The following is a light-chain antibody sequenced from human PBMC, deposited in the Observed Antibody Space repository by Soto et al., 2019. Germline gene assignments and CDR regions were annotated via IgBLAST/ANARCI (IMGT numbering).Light chain of an antibody. CDR1: QSLTSSY. Sequence: EIVLTQSPGTRSLSPGERVPLSCRASQSLTSSYLAWYQQKPGQAPRLLIYGASSRATGIPDRFSGSGSGTDFTLTISRLEPEDFAVYYCQHYESSPPSYTFGQGTKLEIK. V-gene: IGKV3-20*01. J-gene: IGKJ2*01. CDR2: GAS. CDR3: QHYESSPPSYT.